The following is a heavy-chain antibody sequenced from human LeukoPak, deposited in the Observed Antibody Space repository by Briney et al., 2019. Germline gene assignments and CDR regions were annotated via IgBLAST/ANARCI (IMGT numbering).Heavy chain of an antibody. D-gene: IGHD5-18*01. Sequence: PGGSLRLSCAASGFTFSSYAMSWVRQAPGKGLEWVSAISGSGGSTYYADSAKGRFTISRDNSKNTLYLQMNSLRAEDTAVYYCAKDGTWIQLWLIPVGAFDIWGQGTMVTVSS. CDR1: GFTFSSYA. CDR2: ISGSGGST. J-gene: IGHJ3*02. CDR3: AKDGTWIQLWLIPVGAFDI. V-gene: IGHV3-23*01.